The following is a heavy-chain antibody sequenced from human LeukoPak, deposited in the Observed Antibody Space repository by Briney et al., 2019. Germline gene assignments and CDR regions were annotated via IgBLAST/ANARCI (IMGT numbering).Heavy chain of an antibody. V-gene: IGHV4-39*01. Sequence: WVRQPPGKGLEWIGSIYYSGSTYYNPSLKSRVTISVDTSKNQFSLKLSSVTAADTAVYYCARRGQSTDYWGQGTLVTVSS. CDR2: IYYSGST. D-gene: IGHD3-16*01. J-gene: IGHJ4*02. CDR3: ARRGQSTDY.